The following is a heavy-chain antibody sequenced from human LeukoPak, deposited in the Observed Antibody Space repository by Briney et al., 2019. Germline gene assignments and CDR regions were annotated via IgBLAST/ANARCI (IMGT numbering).Heavy chain of an antibody. CDR1: GFTFSSYS. J-gene: IGHJ4*02. CDR2: ISSSSSYI. V-gene: IGHV3-21*01. D-gene: IGHD6-13*01. Sequence: GGSLRLSCAASGFTFSSYSMNWVRQAPGKGLEWVSYISSSSSYIYYADSVKGRFTISRDNAKNSQYLQMNSLRAEDTAVYYCARVGIAAAGTSDYWGQGTLVTVSS. CDR3: ARVGIAAAGTSDY.